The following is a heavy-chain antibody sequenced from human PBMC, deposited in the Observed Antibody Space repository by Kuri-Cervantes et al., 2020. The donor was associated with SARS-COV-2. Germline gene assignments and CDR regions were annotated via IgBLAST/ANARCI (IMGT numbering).Heavy chain of an antibody. CDR1: GFTFSSYA. V-gene: IGHV3-23*01. CDR3: AGLKMGLAGAFDI. Sequence: GGSLRLSCAASGFTFSSYAMSWVRQAPGKGLEWVSAISGSGGSTYYADSVKGRFTISRDNSKNTLYLQTNSLRAEDTAVYYCAGLKMGLAGAFDIWGQGTMVTVSS. D-gene: IGHD6-19*01. J-gene: IGHJ3*02. CDR2: ISGSGGST.